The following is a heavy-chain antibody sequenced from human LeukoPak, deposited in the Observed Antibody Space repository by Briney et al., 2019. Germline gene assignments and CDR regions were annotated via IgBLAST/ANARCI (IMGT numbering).Heavy chain of an antibody. Sequence: GGSLRLSCAASGFTFSSYGMHWVRQAPGKGLEWVAVISYDGSNKYYADSVKGRFTISRDNSKNTLYLQMNSLRVEDTAVYYCATSVGYDSSGSPYFDYWGQGTLVTVSS. V-gene: IGHV3-30*03. CDR2: ISYDGSNK. CDR1: GFTFSSYG. D-gene: IGHD3-22*01. CDR3: ATSVGYDSSGSPYFDY. J-gene: IGHJ4*02.